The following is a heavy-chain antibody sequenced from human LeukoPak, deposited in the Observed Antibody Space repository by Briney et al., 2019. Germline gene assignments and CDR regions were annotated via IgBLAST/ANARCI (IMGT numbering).Heavy chain of an antibody. Sequence: GGSLRLSCAASGFTFSSYWMHWVRQAPGKGLVWVSRINSDGSSTNYADSVKGRFTISRDNAKNSLYLQMNSLRAEDTAVYYCARVKSGYALQFDYWGQGTLVTVSS. V-gene: IGHV3-74*01. D-gene: IGHD5-12*01. CDR1: GFTFSSYW. J-gene: IGHJ4*02. CDR2: INSDGSST. CDR3: ARVKSGYALQFDY.